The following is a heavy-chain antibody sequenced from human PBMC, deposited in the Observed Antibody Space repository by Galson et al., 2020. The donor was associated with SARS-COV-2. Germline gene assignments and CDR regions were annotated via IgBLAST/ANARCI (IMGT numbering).Heavy chain of an antibody. CDR3: ARDEGIRGYNYGRLYYGMDV. CDR2: IRTSSSYT. J-gene: IGHJ6*02. V-gene: IGHV3-21*01. CDR1: GFPFSTYS. Sequence: NSGGFLRLSCAASGFPFSTYSMNWVRLAPGKGLEWVSSIRTSSSYTYYVDSVKGRFSISRDNPRNSLYLQMNSLRAEDTAVYYCARDEGIRGYNYGRLYYGMDVWGQGTTVTVSS. D-gene: IGHD5-18*01.